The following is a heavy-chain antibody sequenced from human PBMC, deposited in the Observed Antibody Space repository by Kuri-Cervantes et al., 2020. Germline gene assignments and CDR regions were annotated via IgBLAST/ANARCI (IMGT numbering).Heavy chain of an antibody. Sequence: ASVKVSCKASGYTFTSYGISWVRQAPGQGLEWMGWISAYNGNTNYAQKLQGRVTMTRDTSISTAYMELSRLRSDDTAVYYCAREEGLWFGELSYYGMDVWGQGTTVTVYS. CDR1: GYTFTSYG. V-gene: IGHV1-18*01. CDR2: ISAYNGNT. J-gene: IGHJ6*02. CDR3: AREEGLWFGELSYYGMDV. D-gene: IGHD3-10*01.